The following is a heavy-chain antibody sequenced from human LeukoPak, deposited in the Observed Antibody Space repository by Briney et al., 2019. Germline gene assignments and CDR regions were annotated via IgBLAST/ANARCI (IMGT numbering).Heavy chain of an antibody. CDR2: FDPEDVET. CDR1: GYTLTELA. V-gene: IGHV1-24*01. J-gene: IGHJ4*02. CDR3: ATYSGYAAY. Sequence: ASVKVSFKVSGYTLTELAIHWVRQAPGKGLEWMGGFDPEDVETIYAQKFQGRVAMTEDTYTDTAYMELSSLRSEDTAVYYCATYSGYAAYWGQGTLVSVSS. D-gene: IGHD5-12*01.